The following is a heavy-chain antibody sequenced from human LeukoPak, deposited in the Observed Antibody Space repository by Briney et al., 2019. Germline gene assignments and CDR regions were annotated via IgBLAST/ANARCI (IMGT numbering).Heavy chain of an antibody. CDR1: GGSISSYY. CDR2: IFYSGIT. V-gene: IGHV4-59*01. J-gene: IGHJ2*01. Sequence: SETLSLTCTVSGGSISSYYWSWIRQPPGKGLEWIGYIFYSGITNYNPSLKSRVTISIDTSKNQFSLKLSSVTAADTAVYYCARGAYYCDSSGYNWYFDLWGRGTLVTVSS. CDR3: ARGAYYCDSSGYNWYFDL. D-gene: IGHD3-22*01.